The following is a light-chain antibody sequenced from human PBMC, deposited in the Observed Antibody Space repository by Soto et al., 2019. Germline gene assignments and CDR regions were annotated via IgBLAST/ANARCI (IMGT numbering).Light chain of an antibody. Sequence: IVFTQSPDTLSLSPGERATVSCRASQTVTSSYFAWYQQKPGQAPRLLIYGASNKAPGIPDRFSGSGSGTDFTLTISRLEPEDSAVYYCPRITFGQGTRLEIK. CDR3: PRIT. CDR2: GAS. CDR1: QTVTSSY. J-gene: IGKJ5*01. V-gene: IGKV3-20*01.